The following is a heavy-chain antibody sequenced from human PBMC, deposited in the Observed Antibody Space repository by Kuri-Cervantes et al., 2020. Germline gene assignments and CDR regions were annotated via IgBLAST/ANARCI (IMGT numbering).Heavy chain of an antibody. V-gene: IGHV4-59*01. CDR1: GGSISNYY. Sequence: SETLSLTCTVPGGSISNYYWSWIRQSPGKGLYWIGYMYYSGSTNYNPSLKSRVTISVDTSKNQFSLKLSSVTAADTAVYYCARSPSRYYMDVWGKGTTVTVSS. J-gene: IGHJ6*03. CDR3: ARSPSRYYMDV. CDR2: MYYSGST.